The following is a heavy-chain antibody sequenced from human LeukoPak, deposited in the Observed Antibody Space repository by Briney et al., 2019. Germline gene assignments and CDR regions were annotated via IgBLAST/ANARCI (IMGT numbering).Heavy chain of an antibody. J-gene: IGHJ4*02. V-gene: IGHV1-2*02. D-gene: IGHD6-19*01. CDR2: VNPNSGGT. CDR1: GYTFTGYY. CDR3: ARERYIAVATD. Sequence: ASVKVSCKASGYTFTGYYMHWVRQAPGQGPEWMGWVNPNSGGTNYAQKFQGRVTMTRDTSISTAYMELSRLRSDDTAVYYCARERYIAVATDWGQGTLVTVSS.